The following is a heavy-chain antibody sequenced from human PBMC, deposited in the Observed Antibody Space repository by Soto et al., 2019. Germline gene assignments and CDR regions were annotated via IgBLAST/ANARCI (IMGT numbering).Heavy chain of an antibody. D-gene: IGHD3-3*01. J-gene: IGHJ4*02. Sequence: PSETLPLTCTVSGASVSSGSHYWTWIRQPPGKGLEWIGYIYSSGSTNYNPSLESRVTISVDTSKNQLSLKLRSVTSADTAVYHCAREKLGLEWWGQGTRVTVSS. CDR1: GASVSSGSHY. CDR3: AREKLGLEW. CDR2: IYSSGST. V-gene: IGHV4-61*01.